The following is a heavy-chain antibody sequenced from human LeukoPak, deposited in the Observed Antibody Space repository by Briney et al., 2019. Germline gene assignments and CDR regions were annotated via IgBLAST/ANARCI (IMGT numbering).Heavy chain of an antibody. Sequence: SETLSLTCTVSGGSISSYYWSWIRQPPGKGLEWIGYIYYSGSTNYNPSLKSRVTISVDTSRNQFSLKLSSVTAADTAVYYCARSGDSLDYWGQGTLVTVSS. CDR2: IYYSGST. D-gene: IGHD3-10*01. V-gene: IGHV4-59*01. CDR3: ARSGDSLDY. J-gene: IGHJ4*02. CDR1: GGSISSYY.